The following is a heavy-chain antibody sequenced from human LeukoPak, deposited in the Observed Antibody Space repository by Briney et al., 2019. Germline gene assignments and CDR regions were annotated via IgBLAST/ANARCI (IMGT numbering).Heavy chain of an antibody. CDR1: GGSISSSSYY. D-gene: IGHD3-9*01. CDR2: IYYSGST. J-gene: IGHJ5*02. V-gene: IGHV4-39*07. Sequence: SETLSLTCTVSGGSISSSSYYWGWIRQPPGKGLEWIGSIYYSGSTYYNPSLKSRVTISVDTSKNQFSLKLSSVTAADTAVYYCAREFQRRAYVLRYFAGSWFDPWGQGTLVTVSS. CDR3: AREFQRRAYVLRYFAGSWFDP.